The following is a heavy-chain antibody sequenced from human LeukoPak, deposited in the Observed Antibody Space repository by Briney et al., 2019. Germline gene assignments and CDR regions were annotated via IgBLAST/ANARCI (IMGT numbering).Heavy chain of an antibody. J-gene: IGHJ5*02. D-gene: IGHD3-3*01. Sequence: SETLSLTCAVYGGSFSGYYWSWIRQPPGKGLEWIGEINHSGSTNYNPSLKSRVTISVDTSKNQFSLKLSSVTAADTAVYYCAGEVARVTIFGVVPFWFDPWGQGTLVTVSS. CDR1: GGSFSGYY. CDR2: INHSGST. CDR3: AGEVARVTIFGVVPFWFDP. V-gene: IGHV4-34*01.